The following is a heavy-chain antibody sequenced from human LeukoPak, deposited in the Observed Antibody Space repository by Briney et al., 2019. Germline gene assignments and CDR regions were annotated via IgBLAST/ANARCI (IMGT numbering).Heavy chain of an antibody. Sequence: GASVKVSCKASGGTFSSYAISWVRQAPGQGLEWMGGIIPIFGTANYAQKFQGRVTITTDESTSTAYMELSSLRSEDTAVYYCASLRGRKFDYWGQGTLVTVSS. V-gene: IGHV1-69*05. CDR1: GGTFSSYA. J-gene: IGHJ4*02. CDR3: ASLRGRKFDY. CDR2: IIPIFGTA. D-gene: IGHD3-10*01.